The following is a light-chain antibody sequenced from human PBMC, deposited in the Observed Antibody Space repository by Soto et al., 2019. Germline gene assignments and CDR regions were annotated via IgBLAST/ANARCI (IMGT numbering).Light chain of an antibody. J-gene: IGKJ5*01. CDR2: DAS. CDR1: QRVSSY. Sequence: EIVLTQSPATLSLSPGERATLSCRASQRVSSYLAWYQQKPGQAPRLLIYDASNRATGIPARFSGSGSGTDFTLTISSLEAEDFAVYYCQQRSNGITFGQGTRLEIK. CDR3: QQRSNGIT. V-gene: IGKV3-11*01.